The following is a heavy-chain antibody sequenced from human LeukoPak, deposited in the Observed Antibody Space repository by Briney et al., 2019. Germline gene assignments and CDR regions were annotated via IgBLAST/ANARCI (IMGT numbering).Heavy chain of an antibody. D-gene: IGHD3-22*01. J-gene: IGHJ4*02. CDR3: AKDDYYDSSGYRGYFDY. V-gene: IGHV3-23*01. CDR2: ISGSGGST. Sequence: GGSLRLSCAASVFTYSNYAMSWVRQAPGKGLEWVSAISGSGGSTYYADSVKGRFTTSRDNSKNRLYLQMNSLRAEDTAVYYCAKDDYYDSSGYRGYFDYWGRGTLVTVSS. CDR1: VFTYSNYA.